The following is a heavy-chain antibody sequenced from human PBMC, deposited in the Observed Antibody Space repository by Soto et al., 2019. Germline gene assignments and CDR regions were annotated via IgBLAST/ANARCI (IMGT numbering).Heavy chain of an antibody. V-gene: IGHV3-7*01. Sequence: GGSLRLSCAASGFTFSSYWMSWVRQAPGKGLEWVANIKQDGSEKYYVDSVKGRFTISRDNAKNSLYLQMNSLRAEDTAVYYCGRAAEGGSGCINYYYGMDVWGQGTTVTVSS. CDR1: GFTFSSYW. CDR2: IKQDGSEK. J-gene: IGHJ6*02. D-gene: IGHD6-19*01. CDR3: GRAAEGGSGCINYYYGMDV.